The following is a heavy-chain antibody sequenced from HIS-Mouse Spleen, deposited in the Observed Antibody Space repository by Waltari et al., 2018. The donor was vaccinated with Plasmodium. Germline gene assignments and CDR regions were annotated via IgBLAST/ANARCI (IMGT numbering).Heavy chain of an antibody. CDR1: GGSLRDYY. D-gene: IGHD2-15*01. CDR3: ARLVMVASKDSY. CDR2: INHSGST. Sequence: QVKLQQWGAGLLKLSETLSLTCTFYGGSLRDYYWSWIRQPPGKELDWIGEINHSGSTNYNPSLKSRVTISVDTSKNQFSLKLSSVTAADTAVYYCARLVMVASKDSYWGQGTLVTVSS. J-gene: IGHJ4*02. V-gene: IGHV4-34*01.